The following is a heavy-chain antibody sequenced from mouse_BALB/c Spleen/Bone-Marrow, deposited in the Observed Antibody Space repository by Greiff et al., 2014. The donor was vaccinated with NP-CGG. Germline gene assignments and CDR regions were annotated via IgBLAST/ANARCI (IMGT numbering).Heavy chain of an antibody. CDR2: INPGSGYT. Sequence: QVQLQQSGAELARPGASVKMSCKASGYTFTSYTMHWVKQRPGQGLEWIGYINPGSGYTNYNQKFKDKATLTAEKSSSTAYMQLSSLPSEDSAVYYCARFITAAAEYFDYWGQDTTLTVSS. J-gene: IGHJ2*01. CDR3: ARFITAAAEYFDY. CDR1: GYTFTSYT. V-gene: IGHV1-4*01. D-gene: IGHD1-2*01.